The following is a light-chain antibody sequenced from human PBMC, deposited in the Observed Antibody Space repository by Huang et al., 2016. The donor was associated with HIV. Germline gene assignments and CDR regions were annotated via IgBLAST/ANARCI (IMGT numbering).Light chain of an antibody. J-gene: IGKJ1*01. CDR3: MQGIDRWT. V-gene: IGKV2-29*02. CDR1: QSLLDSDGETY. CDR2: EHS. Sequence: DIVMTQSTSSVSVTPGQPDSIACKSSQSLLDSDGETYLYWYLQKAGQSPQLLIYEHSRRFSGVPDRFSVSGSLTDFILNISRVEAEDVGTYFCMQGIDRWTFGQGTKVEI.